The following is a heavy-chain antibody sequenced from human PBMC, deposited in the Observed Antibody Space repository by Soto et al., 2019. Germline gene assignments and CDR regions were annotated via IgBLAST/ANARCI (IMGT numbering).Heavy chain of an antibody. D-gene: IGHD6-19*01. J-gene: IGHJ4*02. CDR1: GYTFTSYG. V-gene: IGHV1-18*01. CDR2: ISAYNGNT. Sequence: ASVKVSCKASGYTFTSYGISWVRQAPGQGLEWMGWISAYNGNTNYAQKLQGRVTMTTDTSTSTAYMELGSLRSDDTAVYYCARDYSSGWYDRYFDYWGQGTLVTVSS. CDR3: ARDYSSGWYDRYFDY.